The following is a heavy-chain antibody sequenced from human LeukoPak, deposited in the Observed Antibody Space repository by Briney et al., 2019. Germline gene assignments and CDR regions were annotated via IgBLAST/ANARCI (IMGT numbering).Heavy chain of an antibody. Sequence: PGGSLRLSCTTSGFTFSSYAMNWVRQAPGKGLEWVSGISSSGAGTYYADSVKGRFTISRDNSRNTLYLQMNSLRAEDTAVYYCAKAYYYDSSGYYPFDYWGQGTLVTVSS. J-gene: IGHJ4*02. CDR1: GFTFSSYA. V-gene: IGHV3-23*01. CDR2: ISSSGAGT. D-gene: IGHD3-22*01. CDR3: AKAYYYDSSGYYPFDY.